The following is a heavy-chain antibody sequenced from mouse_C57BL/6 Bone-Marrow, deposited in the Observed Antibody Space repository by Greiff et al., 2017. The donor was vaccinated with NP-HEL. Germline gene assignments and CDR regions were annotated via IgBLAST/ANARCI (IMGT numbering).Heavy chain of an antibody. CDR2: INPNNGGT. D-gene: IGHD1-1*01. V-gene: IGHV1-26*01. CDR3: ASQILYYYGSSCAMDY. J-gene: IGHJ4*01. Sequence: EVQLQQSGPELVKPGASVKISCKASGYTFTDYYMNWVKQSHGKSLEWIGDINPNNGGTSYNQKFKGKATLTVDKSSSTAYMELRSLTSEDSAVYYCASQILYYYGSSCAMDYWGQGTSVTVSS. CDR1: GYTFTDYY.